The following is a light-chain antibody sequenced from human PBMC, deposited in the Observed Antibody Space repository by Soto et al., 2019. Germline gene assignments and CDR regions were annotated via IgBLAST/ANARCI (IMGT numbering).Light chain of an antibody. V-gene: IGKV3-20*01. Sequence: EIVLTQSPGTLSLSPWERATLSCRASQSVSNNYLAWYQQKPGQAPRLLIYGASNRATGIPDRFSGSASGTDFTLTISRLEPEDFAVYFCQQYSDLPMTFGQGTRLEIK. CDR1: QSVSNNY. J-gene: IGKJ5*01. CDR2: GAS. CDR3: QQYSDLPMT.